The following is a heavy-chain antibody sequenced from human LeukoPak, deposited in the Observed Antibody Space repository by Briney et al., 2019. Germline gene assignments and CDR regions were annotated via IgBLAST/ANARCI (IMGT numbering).Heavy chain of an antibody. D-gene: IGHD6-19*01. CDR1: GYMFTHYG. Sequence: ASVKVSCKASGYMFTHYGVSWVRQAPGQGLEWMGWINSAEGGTLYAENLQGRVTLTTDTSTSTLYMELRTLRSDDTAVYYCARSSIGWSVDFWGQGTLVTVSS. CDR2: INSAEGGT. V-gene: IGHV1-18*01. CDR3: ARSSIGWSVDF. J-gene: IGHJ4*02.